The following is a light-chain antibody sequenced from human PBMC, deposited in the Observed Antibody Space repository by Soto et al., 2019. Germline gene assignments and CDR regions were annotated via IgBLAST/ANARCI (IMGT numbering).Light chain of an antibody. J-gene: IGKJ1*01. CDR3: QQYNNWPRT. Sequence: IVMTQSPATVSVSLGDRVTISCRASRAVHNDLGWYQQKPGKAPRLLIYGASFRHTGMPARFSGSGFGTEFTLTISSLQSEDFAVYYCQQYNNWPRTFGQGTKVDIK. CDR2: GAS. V-gene: IGKV3D-15*01. CDR1: RAVHND.